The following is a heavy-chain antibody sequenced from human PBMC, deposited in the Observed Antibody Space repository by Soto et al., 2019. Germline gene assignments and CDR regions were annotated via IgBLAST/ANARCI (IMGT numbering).Heavy chain of an antibody. CDR1: GFTFSSYG. Sequence: GGSLRLSCAASGFTFSSYGMHWVRQAPGKGLEWVAVISYDGSNKYYADSVKGRFTISRDNSKNTLYLQMNSLRAEDTAVYYCAKDLWEARGRYYYYYYYMDVWGKGTTVTVSS. D-gene: IGHD1-26*01. CDR3: AKDLWEARGRYYYYYYYMDV. J-gene: IGHJ6*03. V-gene: IGHV3-30*18. CDR2: ISYDGSNK.